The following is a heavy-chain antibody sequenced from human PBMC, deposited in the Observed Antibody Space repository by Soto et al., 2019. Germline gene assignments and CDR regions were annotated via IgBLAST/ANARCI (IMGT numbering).Heavy chain of an antibody. D-gene: IGHD2-21*02. CDR3: ARAIEGGGDLLRR. Sequence: GASVKVSCKASGYTFTSYYMHWVRQAPGQGLEWMGIINPSGGSTSYAQKFQGGVTMTRDTSTSTVYMELSSLRSEDTAVYYCARAIEGGGDLLRRWGQGTLVTVSS. J-gene: IGHJ4*02. V-gene: IGHV1-46*01. CDR1: GYTFTSYY. CDR2: INPSGGST.